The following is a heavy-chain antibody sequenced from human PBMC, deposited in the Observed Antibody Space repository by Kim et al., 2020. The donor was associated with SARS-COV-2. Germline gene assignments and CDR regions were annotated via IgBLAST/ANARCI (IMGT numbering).Heavy chain of an antibody. CDR3: ARARGGTMIVVVIGAFDI. J-gene: IGHJ3*02. D-gene: IGHD3-22*01. Sequence: TSRVTISVDTSKNQFSLKLSSVTAADTAVYYCARARGGTMIVVVIGAFDIWGQGTMVTVSS. V-gene: IGHV4-31*02.